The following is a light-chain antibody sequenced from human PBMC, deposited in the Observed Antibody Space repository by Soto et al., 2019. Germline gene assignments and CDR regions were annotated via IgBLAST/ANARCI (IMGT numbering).Light chain of an antibody. V-gene: IGKV1-5*01. CDR3: QQYNNYPWT. CDR2: DAS. Sequence: DIQMTQSPSTLSAFVGDRVTITCRASQSIGRWLAWYQQKPGKAPKLLIYDASTLESGGPSRFSGSGSGAEFTLTISSLQPDDFGSYYCQQYNNYPWTFGQGTKVEIK. J-gene: IGKJ1*01. CDR1: QSIGRW.